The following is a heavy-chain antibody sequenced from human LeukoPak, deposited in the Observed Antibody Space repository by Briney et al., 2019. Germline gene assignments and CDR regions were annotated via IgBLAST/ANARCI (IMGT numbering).Heavy chain of an antibody. D-gene: IGHD4-17*01. V-gene: IGHV3-23*01. CDR3: TRDPNGDYVGAFDM. J-gene: IGHJ3*02. CDR2: IRGSGGGT. CDR1: GITFSTYA. Sequence: QAGGSLRLSCAASGITFSTYAMTWVRQALGKGLEWVSSIRGSGGGTDYADSVKGRFTISRDNSRDTLFLQMNSLRAEDTALYYCTRDPNGDYVGAFDMWGPGTMVTVSS.